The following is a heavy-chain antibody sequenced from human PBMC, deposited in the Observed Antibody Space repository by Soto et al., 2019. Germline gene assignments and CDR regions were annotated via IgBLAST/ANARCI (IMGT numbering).Heavy chain of an antibody. D-gene: IGHD1-26*01. J-gene: IGHJ3*01. CDR3: AKTRTGDRDAFDF. CDR1: GYSFTSDW. V-gene: IGHV5-51*01. CDR2: IYPGDSDT. Sequence: GESLKVSSKGSGYSFTSDWIGWVRQMPGKGLEWMGIIYPGDSDTRYSPSFQGQVTISADKSSSTAYLQWSSLKASDTAMYYCAKTRTGDRDAFDFWGQGTMVTVSS.